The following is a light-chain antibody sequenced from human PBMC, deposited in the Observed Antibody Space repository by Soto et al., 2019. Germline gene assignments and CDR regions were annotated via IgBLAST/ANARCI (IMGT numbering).Light chain of an antibody. J-gene: IGKJ4*01. CDR3: QQYYSTPVT. CDR2: WAS. CDR1: QTILYSSNNKNY. V-gene: IGKV4-1*01. Sequence: DIVMTQSPDSLAVSLGERATINCKSSQTILYSSNNKNYLTWYQQKPGQPPKPLIYWASTRESVVPDRFSGNGSGTDFTLTISSLQSEDVAVYYCQQYYSTPVTFGGGTKVEIK.